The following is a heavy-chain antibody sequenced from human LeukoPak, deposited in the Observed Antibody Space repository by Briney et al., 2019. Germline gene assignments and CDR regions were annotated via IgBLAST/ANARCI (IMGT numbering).Heavy chain of an antibody. V-gene: IGHV1-69*04. CDR2: IIPILGIA. CDR3: AGNRSYYDSSGYPLDY. D-gene: IGHD3-22*01. Sequence: SVKVSCEASGGTFSSYAISWVRQAPGQGLEWMGRIIPILGIANYAQKFQGRVTITADKSTSTAYMELSSLRSEDTAVYYCAGNRSYYDSSGYPLDYWGQRTVVSVSS. CDR1: GGTFSSYA. J-gene: IGHJ4*02.